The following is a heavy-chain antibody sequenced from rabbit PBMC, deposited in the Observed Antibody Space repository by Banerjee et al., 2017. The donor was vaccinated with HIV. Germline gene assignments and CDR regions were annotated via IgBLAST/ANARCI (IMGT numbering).Heavy chain of an antibody. D-gene: IGHD6-1*01. CDR1: GFSFSSSYW. J-gene: IGHJ4*01. V-gene: IGHV1S45*01. CDR2: IYAGSSGDT. Sequence: QEQLEESGGDLVKPEGSLTLTCTASGFSFSSSYWIWWVRQAPGKGLEWIACIYAGSSGDTYYAPWAKGRFTISKTSSTTVTLQMTSLTAADTATYFCARGYGGYGYFNLWGPGTLVTVS. CDR3: ARGYGGYGYFNL.